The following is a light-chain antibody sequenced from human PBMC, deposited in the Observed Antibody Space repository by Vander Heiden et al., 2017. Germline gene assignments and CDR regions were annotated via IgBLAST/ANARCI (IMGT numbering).Light chain of an antibody. V-gene: IGLV2-8*01. J-gene: IGLJ2*01. CDR1: SSDVGGYKY. CDR3: ISYAGSNNLV. CDR2: EVT. Sequence: QSALPQPPSASGSPGQSATVSCTGTSSDVGGYKYVSWYQQHPGKAPKLMIYEVTKRPSGVPDRFSGSKSGNTASLTVSGLQAEDEADYYCISYAGSNNLVFGGGTKLTVL.